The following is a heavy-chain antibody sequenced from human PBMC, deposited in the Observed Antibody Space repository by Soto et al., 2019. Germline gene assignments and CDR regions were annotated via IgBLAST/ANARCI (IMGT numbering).Heavy chain of an antibody. CDR1: GFTVSSYA. CDR2: ISCDGSNK. J-gene: IGHJ4*02. Sequence: QVQLVESGGGVVQPGSSLRLSCAASGFTVSSYAIRWVRQAPGKVLEWVAVISCDGSNKYYADSEKGRLTITSNNSKNTLYLQMNSLRAEDTAVYYGAKDGGEYSSRWATLDVWGQGPRVTGSS. CDR3: AKDGGEYSSRWATLDV. V-gene: IGHV3-30-3*01. D-gene: IGHD6-13*01.